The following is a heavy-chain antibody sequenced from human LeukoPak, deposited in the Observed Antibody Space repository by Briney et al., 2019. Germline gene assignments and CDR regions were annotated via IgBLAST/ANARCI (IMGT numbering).Heavy chain of an antibody. V-gene: IGHV3-64*01. CDR1: GFTFSSYA. Sequence: GGSLRLSCAASGFTFSSYAMHWVRQAPGKGLEYVSAISSNGGSTYYVNSVKGRFTISRDNSKNTLYLQMGSLRAEDMAVYYCARATVTTDSDAFDTWGQGTMVTVSS. CDR3: ARATVTTDSDAFDT. D-gene: IGHD4-17*01. J-gene: IGHJ3*02. CDR2: ISSNGGST.